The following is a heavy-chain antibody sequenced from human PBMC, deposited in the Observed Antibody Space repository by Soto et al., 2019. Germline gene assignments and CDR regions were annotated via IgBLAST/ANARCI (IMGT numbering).Heavy chain of an antibody. CDR3: AKDQRPGPISPWDY. CDR1: GFTFNNYA. Sequence: EVQLLESGGGLVQPGGSLRLSCAASGFTFNNYAMTWVRQAPGKRLEWVSSIRASGNNTHYADSVKGRFTISRDNSKNTLYLQMNSLRAEDTAIYYCAKDQRPGPISPWDYWGQGTLVTVSS. J-gene: IGHJ4*02. CDR2: IRASGNNT. V-gene: IGHV3-23*01. D-gene: IGHD1-7*01.